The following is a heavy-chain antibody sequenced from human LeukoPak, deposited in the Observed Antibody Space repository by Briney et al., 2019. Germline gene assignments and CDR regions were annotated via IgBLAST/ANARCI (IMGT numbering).Heavy chain of an antibody. V-gene: IGHV3-48*01. CDR2: ISSSSSTI. CDR1: GFTFSSYS. Sequence: GGSLRPSCAASGFTFSSYSMNWVRQAPGKGLEWVSYISSSSSTIYYADSVKGRFTISRDNAKNSLYLQMNSLRAEDTAVYYCARDGSGSYWGYFDYWGQGTLVTVSS. J-gene: IGHJ4*02. D-gene: IGHD1-26*01. CDR3: ARDGSGSYWGYFDY.